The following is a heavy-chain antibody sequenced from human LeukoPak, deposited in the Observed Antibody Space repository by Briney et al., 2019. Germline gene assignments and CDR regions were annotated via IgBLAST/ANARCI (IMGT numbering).Heavy chain of an antibody. D-gene: IGHD4-17*01. V-gene: IGHV3-9*01. CDR3: AKVTYGDYVAPTDY. Sequence: PGGSLRLSCVASGFIFDNYAMHWVRQAPGRGLDWVSGISGNSGAIGYAGSVRGRFTISRDNAKNSLYLQMNSLRPEDTALYYCAKVTYGDYVAPTDYWGQGTQVTVSS. J-gene: IGHJ4*02. CDR2: ISGNSGAI. CDR1: GFIFDNYA.